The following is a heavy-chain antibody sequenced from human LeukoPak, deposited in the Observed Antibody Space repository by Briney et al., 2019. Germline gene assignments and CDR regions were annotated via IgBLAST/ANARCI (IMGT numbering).Heavy chain of an antibody. Sequence: HPGGSLRLSCAASGFTFSSYGMHWVRQAPGKGLEWVAVISYDGSNKYYADSVKVRFTISRDNSKNTLYLQMNSLRAEDTAVYYCAKSVDDGDYVPDYWGQGTLVTVSS. V-gene: IGHV3-30*18. CDR1: GFTFSSYG. CDR2: ISYDGSNK. CDR3: AKSVDDGDYVPDY. J-gene: IGHJ4*02. D-gene: IGHD4-17*01.